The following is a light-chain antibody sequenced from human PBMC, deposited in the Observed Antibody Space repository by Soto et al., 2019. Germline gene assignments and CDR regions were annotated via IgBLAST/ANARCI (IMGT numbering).Light chain of an antibody. CDR2: GAS. CDR3: QHYGSSPFT. V-gene: IGKV3-20*01. Sequence: EVVLTQSPGTLSLCPGERATLPCRASQSVGSSLAWYQQKPGQAPRLLIYGASGRAPGIPDRFSGSGYGTDFTLSISRLEPEDFAVYYCQHYGSSPFTFGPGTKVDIK. CDR1: QSVGSS. J-gene: IGKJ3*01.